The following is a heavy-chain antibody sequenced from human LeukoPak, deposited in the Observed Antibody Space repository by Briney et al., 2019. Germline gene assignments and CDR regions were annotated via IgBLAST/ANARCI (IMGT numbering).Heavy chain of an antibody. D-gene: IGHD3-22*01. J-gene: IGHJ4*02. CDR1: GFTFGDYA. CDR3: TRDPYYYYDSSGYPDY. Sequence: PGRSLRLSCTASGFTFGDYAMSWVRQAPGKGLEWVGFIRSKAYGGTTEYAASVKGRFTISRDDSKSIAYLQMNSLKTEDTAVYCCTRDPYYYYDSSGYPDYWGQGTLVTASS. V-gene: IGHV3-49*04. CDR2: IRSKAYGGTT.